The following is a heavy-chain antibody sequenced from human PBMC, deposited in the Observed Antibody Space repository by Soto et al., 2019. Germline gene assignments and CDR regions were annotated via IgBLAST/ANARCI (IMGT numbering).Heavy chain of an antibody. CDR2: LYSGGST. Sequence: EVQLVETGGGLIQPGGSLRLSCAVSGFTVSTNYMSWVRQAPGKGLEWVSALYSGGSTYYADSVKGRFTISRDNSKNTLHLKMTSLRAEDTALYYGARHRDAFSSTFDYWGQGTLVTVSS. CDR1: GFTVSTNY. CDR3: ARHRDAFSSTFDY. V-gene: IGHV3-53*02. D-gene: IGHD3-3*02. J-gene: IGHJ4*02.